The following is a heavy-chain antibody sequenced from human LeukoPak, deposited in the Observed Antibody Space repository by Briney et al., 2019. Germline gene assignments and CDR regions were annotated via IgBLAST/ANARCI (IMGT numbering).Heavy chain of an antibody. CDR3: ARDLQYSSSWYDNDAFDI. CDR2: ISASGST. D-gene: IGHD6-13*01. CDR1: GGSISSFF. V-gene: IGHV4-4*07. J-gene: IGHJ3*02. Sequence: SETLSLTCTVSGGSISSFFWSCIRQPAGKGLEWIGHISASGSTSYNPSLKSRVTLSVDTSKNQFSLKLSSVTAADTAVYYCARDLQYSSSWYDNDAFDIWGQGTMVTVSS.